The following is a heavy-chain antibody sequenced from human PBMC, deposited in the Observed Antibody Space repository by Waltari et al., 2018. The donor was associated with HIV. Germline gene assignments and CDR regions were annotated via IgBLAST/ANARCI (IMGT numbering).Heavy chain of an antibody. CDR2: ITSNSAKS. D-gene: IGHD2-21*02. V-gene: IGHV3-21*01. CDR3: ARDFDCGGDCDPQEGADY. J-gene: IGHJ4*02. CDR1: GSVFNGYP. Sequence: EGQMVEPVGRLARRGRSLSLACSDTGSVFNGYPIDCVLRAPGKGLEWVASITSNSAKSYYADSVNGRFTVSRDNAKTSLFLQMNTVRCEDTAVYYCARDFDCGGDCDPQEGADYWGQGTLVTVSS.